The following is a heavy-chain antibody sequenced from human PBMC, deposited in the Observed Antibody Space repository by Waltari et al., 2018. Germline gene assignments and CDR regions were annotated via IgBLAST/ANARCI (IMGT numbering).Heavy chain of an antibody. Sequence: QVQLQESGQGLVKPSGTLSLTCAVSGDSISGNHWWSWVRQSPEKGLEWIGQVHHSGKTHYNPSLQSRVTISVDKPKNQFSLNLNSVTAADTAVYYCAGDRAIGLFFDYWGRGTLVTVSS. J-gene: IGHJ4*02. CDR1: GDSISGNHW. CDR3: AGDRAIGLFFDY. CDR2: VHHSGKT. V-gene: IGHV4-4*02. D-gene: IGHD2-2*01.